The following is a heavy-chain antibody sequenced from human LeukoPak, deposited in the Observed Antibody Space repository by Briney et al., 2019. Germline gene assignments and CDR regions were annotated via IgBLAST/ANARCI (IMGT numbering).Heavy chain of an antibody. CDR2: ISYDGSNK. D-gene: IGHD3-9*01. Sequence: GGSLRLSCAASGFTFSSYAMHWVRQAPGKGLEWVAVISYDGSNKYYADSVKGRFTISRDNSKNTLYLQMNSLRAEDTAVYYCSREYFDWSRNYYYGMDVWGQGTTVTVSS. J-gene: IGHJ6*02. V-gene: IGHV3-30-3*01. CDR3: SREYFDWSRNYYYGMDV. CDR1: GFTFSSYA.